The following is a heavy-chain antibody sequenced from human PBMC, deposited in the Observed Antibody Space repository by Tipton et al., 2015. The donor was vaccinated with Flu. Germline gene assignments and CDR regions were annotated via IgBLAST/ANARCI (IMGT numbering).Heavy chain of an antibody. CDR3: ARRDYSNYVSDPKSWFDP. J-gene: IGHJ5*02. D-gene: IGHD4-11*01. CDR2: IFRTGST. V-gene: IGHV4-4*09. Sequence: TLSLTCTVSGGPIGSYYWNWIRQPPGKGLEWIGNIFRTGSTYHNPSLKSRVTMSVDTSKNQFSLKVFSVAAADTAVYYCARRDYSNYVSDPKSWFDPWGPGTLVTVSS. CDR1: GGPIGSYY.